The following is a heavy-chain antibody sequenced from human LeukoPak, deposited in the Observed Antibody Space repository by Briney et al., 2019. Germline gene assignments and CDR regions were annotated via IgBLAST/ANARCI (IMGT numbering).Heavy chain of an antibody. Sequence: GGSLRLSCAASGFTFTNYAMSWVRQAPGKGLEWVSTVTGSGDSTFYAVSVKGRFTLSRDDSKNTAYLQMDSLKIEDTAVYYCSSHCSSTNCYLFYWGQGTLVTVSS. D-gene: IGHD2-2*01. J-gene: IGHJ4*02. V-gene: IGHV3-23*01. CDR3: SSHCSSTNCYLFY. CDR2: VTGSGDST. CDR1: GFTFTNYA.